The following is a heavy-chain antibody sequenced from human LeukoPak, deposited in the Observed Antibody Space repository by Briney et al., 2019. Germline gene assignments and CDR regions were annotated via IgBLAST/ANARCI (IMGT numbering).Heavy chain of an antibody. D-gene: IGHD3-22*01. CDR1: GGTFNNYA. J-gene: IGHJ4*02. Sequence: ASVKVSCKASGGTFNNYAINWVRQAPGQGLEWMGWINPNSGRTNYAQKFQGRVTMTGDTSISTAYMELTRLTSDDTAVYYCARGTYYDSSAYSGVRLFDYWGQGTLVTVSS. CDR3: ARGTYYDSSAYSGVRLFDY. CDR2: INPNSGRT. V-gene: IGHV1-2*02.